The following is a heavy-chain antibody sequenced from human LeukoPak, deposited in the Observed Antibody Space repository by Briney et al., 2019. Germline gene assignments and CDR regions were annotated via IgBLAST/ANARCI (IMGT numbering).Heavy chain of an antibody. CDR1: GGSISSCGYS. J-gene: IGHJ6*02. CDR2: IYHSGST. CDR3: ARGWRSYYYGMDV. D-gene: IGHD1-1*01. V-gene: IGHV4-30-2*01. Sequence: PSETLSLTCAVSGGSISSCGYSWSWIRQPPGKGLEWIGYIYHSGSTYYNPSLKSRVTISVDRSKNQFSLKLSSVTAADTAVYYCARGWRSYYYGMDVWGQGTTVTVSS.